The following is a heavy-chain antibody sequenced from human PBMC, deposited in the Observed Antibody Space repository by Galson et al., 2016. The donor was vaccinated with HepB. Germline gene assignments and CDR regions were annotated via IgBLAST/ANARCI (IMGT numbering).Heavy chain of an antibody. CDR2: IDWDDDR. CDR3: ASGCGQRIYNYYGIEV. D-gene: IGHD4/OR15-4a*01. J-gene: IGHJ6*02. Sequence: PALVKPTQALTVTCTFAGFSLRTDGMCVNWVRQTPGKALEWLGRIDWDDDRYFSTSLRTRLTLAKDPSINQVVLTMTDMSPVDTGTYYCASGCGQRIYNYYGIEVWGQGISVTVSS. V-gene: IGHV2-70*11. CDR1: GFSLRTDGMC.